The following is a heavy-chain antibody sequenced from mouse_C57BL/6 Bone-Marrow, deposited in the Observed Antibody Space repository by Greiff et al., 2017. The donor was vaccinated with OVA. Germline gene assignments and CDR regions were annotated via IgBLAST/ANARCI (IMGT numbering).Heavy chain of an antibody. CDR1: GYTFTSYW. D-gene: IGHD1-1*01. Sequence: QVQLQLSGAELAKPGASVKLSCQASGYTFTSYWMHWVKQRPGQGLEWIGYINPSSGYTKYNQKFKDKATLTADKSSITAYMQLSSLTYEDSAVYYCASTVVADYWGQGTTLTVSS. J-gene: IGHJ2*01. CDR3: ASTVVADY. CDR2: INPSSGYT. V-gene: IGHV1-7*01.